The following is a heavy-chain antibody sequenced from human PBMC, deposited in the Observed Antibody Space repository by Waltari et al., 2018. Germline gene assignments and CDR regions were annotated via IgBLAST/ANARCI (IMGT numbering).Heavy chain of an antibody. CDR1: GFRFSSYC. CDR2: TSYDGTKR. J-gene: IGHJ6*03. D-gene: IGHD2-2*01. Sequence: QVQLVESGGGVVKPGGSLRLSCAAPGFRFSSYCLHCVRQAPGKGLEWVAVTSYDGTKRNYADSVKGRFTISRDDSKNTLFLQMNSLRADDTAVYYCAKGLIYCSSNSCYYMDVWGQGTSVTVSS. CDR3: AKGLIYCSSNSCYYMDV. V-gene: IGHV3-30*18.